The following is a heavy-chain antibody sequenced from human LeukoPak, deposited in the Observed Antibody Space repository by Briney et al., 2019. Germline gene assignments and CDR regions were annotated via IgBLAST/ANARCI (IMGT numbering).Heavy chain of an antibody. J-gene: IGHJ4*02. V-gene: IGHV3-20*04. Sequence: GGSLRLSCAASGFTFDDYGMSWVRQAPGKGLEWVSGINWNGGSTGYADSGKGRFTISRDNAKNSLYLQMNSLRAEDTALYYCARVGLYYDSSGYATEGYYFDYWGQGTLVTVSS. CDR1: GFTFDDYG. D-gene: IGHD3-22*01. CDR3: ARVGLYYDSSGYATEGYYFDY. CDR2: INWNGGST.